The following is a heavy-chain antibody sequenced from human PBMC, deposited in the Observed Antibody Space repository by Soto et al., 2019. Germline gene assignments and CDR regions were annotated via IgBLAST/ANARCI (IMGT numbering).Heavy chain of an antibody. J-gene: IGHJ2*01. Sequence: QVQLVESGGGVVQPGRSLRLSCAASGFTFSSYAMHWVRQAPGKWLEWVAVISYDGSKKYYADSVKGRFTISRDNSKNTLHLQMNSLRAEDTALYYCARPLWRNDYNWGYFNLWGRGTLVTVS. CDR2: ISYDGSKK. D-gene: IGHD4-4*01. CDR3: ARPLWRNDYNWGYFNL. CDR1: GFTFSSYA. V-gene: IGHV3-30-3*01.